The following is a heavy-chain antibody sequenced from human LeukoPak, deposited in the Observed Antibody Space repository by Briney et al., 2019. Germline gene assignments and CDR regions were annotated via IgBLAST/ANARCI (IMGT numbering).Heavy chain of an antibody. J-gene: IGHJ4*02. CDR1: GGSISSYY. V-gene: IGHV4-59*01. CDR3: ASSYYDSGGPNY. CDR2: IYYSGST. D-gene: IGHD3-22*01. Sequence: SETLSLTCTASGGSISSYYWSWIRQPPGEGLEWIGYIYYSGSTNYNPSLKSRVTISVDASKNQFSLKLSSVTAADTAVYYCASSYYDSGGPNYWGQGTLVTVSS.